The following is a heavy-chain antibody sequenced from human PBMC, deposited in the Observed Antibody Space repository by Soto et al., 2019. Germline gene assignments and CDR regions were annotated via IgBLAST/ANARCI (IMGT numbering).Heavy chain of an antibody. Sequence: HPGGSLRLSCAASGFTFSSYGMTWVRQAPGKGLEWVSFSSATGAGTYYADSVKGRFTISRDNSKNTLYLQMTSLRADDMVVYYCAKDRRAGGNYGFYSDFWGQGALVTVSS. CDR2: SSATGAGT. V-gene: IGHV3-23*01. D-gene: IGHD1-7*01. CDR1: GFTFSSYG. CDR3: AKDRRAGGNYGFYSDF. J-gene: IGHJ4*02.